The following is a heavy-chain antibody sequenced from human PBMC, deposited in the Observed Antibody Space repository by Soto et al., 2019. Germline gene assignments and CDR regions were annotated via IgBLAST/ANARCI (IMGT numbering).Heavy chain of an antibody. D-gene: IGHD3-10*01. V-gene: IGHV1-69*13. CDR3: ARNPLPYYYGSGSYGNAFDI. CDR2: IIPIFGTA. CDR1: GGTFSSYA. Sequence: SVKVSCKASGGTFSSYAISWVRQAPGQGLEWMGGIIPIFGTANYAQKFQGRVTITADESTSTAYMELSSLRSEDTAVYYCARNPLPYYYGSGSYGNAFDIWGQGTMVTVSS. J-gene: IGHJ3*02.